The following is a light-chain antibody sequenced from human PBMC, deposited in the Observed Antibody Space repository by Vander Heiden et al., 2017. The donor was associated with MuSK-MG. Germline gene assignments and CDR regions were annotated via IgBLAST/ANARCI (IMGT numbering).Light chain of an antibody. Sequence: QSALTQPASESGSPGQSITISCTGTCSDVGSYNLVSWYQQHPGKAPKLMIYEGSKRPSGVSNRFSGSKPGNTASLTISGLQAEDEADYYCCSYAGSSWVFGGGTKLTVL. CDR3: CSYAGSSWV. V-gene: IGLV2-23*01. CDR1: CSDVGSYNL. J-gene: IGLJ3*02. CDR2: EGS.